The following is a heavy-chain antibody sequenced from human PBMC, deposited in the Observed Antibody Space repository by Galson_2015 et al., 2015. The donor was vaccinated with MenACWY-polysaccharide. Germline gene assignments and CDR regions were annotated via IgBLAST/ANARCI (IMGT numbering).Heavy chain of an antibody. Sequence: LRLSCAASGFTFSDPAIHWVRQASGKGLEWVGRIRSKANNYATGYAASVKGRFTISRDDSKNTAYLQMNSLKTEDTAVYFCTRDMRTLDIWSQGTLVTVSS. J-gene: IGHJ4*02. CDR2: IRSKANNYAT. V-gene: IGHV3-73*01. CDR1: GFTFSDPA. D-gene: IGHD2-15*01. CDR3: TRDMRTLDI.